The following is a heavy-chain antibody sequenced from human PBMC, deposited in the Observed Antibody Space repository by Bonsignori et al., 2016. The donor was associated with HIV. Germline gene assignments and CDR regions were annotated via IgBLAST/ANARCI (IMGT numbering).Heavy chain of an antibody. CDR3: ARVPYLWSGYHFDY. V-gene: IGHV4-59*01. Sequence: SETLSLTCTVSGGSISSYYWSWIRQPPGKGLEWIGYIYYSGSTNYNPSLKSRVTISVDTSKNQFSLKLSSVTAADTAVYYCARVPYLWSGYHFDYWGQGTLVTVSS. CDR2: IYYSGST. J-gene: IGHJ4*02. D-gene: IGHD3-3*01. CDR1: GGSISSYY.